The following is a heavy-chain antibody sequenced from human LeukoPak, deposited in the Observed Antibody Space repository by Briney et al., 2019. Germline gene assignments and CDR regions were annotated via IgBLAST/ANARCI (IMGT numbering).Heavy chain of an antibody. CDR1: GGSISSSSYY. Sequence: PSETLSLTCTVSGGSISSSSYYWGWIRQPPGKGLEWIGSIYYSGRTYYNPSLKSRVTISVDTSKNQFSLKLSSVTAADTAVYYCARLSTVTTLHAFDIWGQGTMVTVSS. V-gene: IGHV4-39*01. D-gene: IGHD4-17*01. J-gene: IGHJ3*02. CDR2: IYYSGRT. CDR3: ARLSTVTTLHAFDI.